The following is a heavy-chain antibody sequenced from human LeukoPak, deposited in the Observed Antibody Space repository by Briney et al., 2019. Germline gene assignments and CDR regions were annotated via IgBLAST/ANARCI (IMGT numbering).Heavy chain of an antibody. V-gene: IGHV5-51*01. CDR1: GYSFSDYW. D-gene: IGHD4-17*01. CDR3: ARLHGDYAYFQP. CDR2: IYPGDSDI. Sequence: GESLKISCKGSGYSFSDYWIGWVRQMPGKGLELMGIIYPGDSDIRYRLSFQGQVTISADKSISTAYLQWSSLKASDTAMYYCARLHGDYAYFQPWGQGTLVTVSS. J-gene: IGHJ1*01.